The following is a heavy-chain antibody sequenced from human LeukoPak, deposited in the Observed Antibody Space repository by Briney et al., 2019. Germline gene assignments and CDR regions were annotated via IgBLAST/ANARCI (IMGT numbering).Heavy chain of an antibody. CDR2: IYSGGST. CDR3: ARGIVGATGGYYFDY. CDR1: GFTVSSNY. J-gene: IGHJ4*02. V-gene: IGHV3-66*01. Sequence: GGPLRLSCAASGFTVSSNYMSWVRQAPGKGLEWVSVIYSGGSTYYADSVKGRFTISRDNSKNTLYLQMNSLRAEDTAVYYCARGIVGATGGYYFDYWGQGTLVTVSS. D-gene: IGHD1-26*01.